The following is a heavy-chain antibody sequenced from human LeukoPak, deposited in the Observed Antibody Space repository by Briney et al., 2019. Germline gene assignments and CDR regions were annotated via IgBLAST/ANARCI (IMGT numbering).Heavy chain of an antibody. CDR2: IYHSGST. CDR1: GYSISSGYY. Sequence: SETLSLTCTVSGYSISSGYYWGWIRQPPGEGLEWIGSIYHSGSTYYNPSLKSRVTISVDTSKNQFSLKLSSVTAADTAVYYCARAVGSGSFQTYYYYMDVWGKGTTVTISS. CDR3: ARAVGSGSFQTYYYYMDV. D-gene: IGHD3-10*01. J-gene: IGHJ6*03. V-gene: IGHV4-38-2*02.